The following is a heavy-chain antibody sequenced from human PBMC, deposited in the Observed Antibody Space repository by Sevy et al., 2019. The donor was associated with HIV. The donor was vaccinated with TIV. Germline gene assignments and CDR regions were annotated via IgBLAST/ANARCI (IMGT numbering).Heavy chain of an antibody. CDR3: AGGRWEGYSSGWYDY. CDR1: GGSISSYY. CDR2: IYYSGST. V-gene: IGHV4-59*01. J-gene: IGHJ4*02. D-gene: IGHD6-19*01. Sequence: TLSLTCTVSGGSISSYYWTWIRQPPGKGLEWIGYIYYSGSTDYNPPLKSRVTISVDTSNNQFSLNLTSVTAADTAVYYCAGGRWEGYSSGWYDYWGQGTLVTVSS.